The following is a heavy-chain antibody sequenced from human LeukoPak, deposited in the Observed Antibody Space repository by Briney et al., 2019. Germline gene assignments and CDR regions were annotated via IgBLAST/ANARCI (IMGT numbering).Heavy chain of an antibody. CDR2: IYYSGST. D-gene: IGHD2-2*01. Sequence: PSETLSLTCAVSGGSIGSSSYYWGWIRQPPGKGLEWSGSIYYSGSTYYNPSLKSRFTISVDTSKNPFSLKLSSVTAADTAVYYCARGMRYCSSTSCYAWSIDPWGQGTLVTVSS. V-gene: IGHV4-39*01. CDR3: ARGMRYCSSTSCYAWSIDP. J-gene: IGHJ5*02. CDR1: GGSIGSSSYY.